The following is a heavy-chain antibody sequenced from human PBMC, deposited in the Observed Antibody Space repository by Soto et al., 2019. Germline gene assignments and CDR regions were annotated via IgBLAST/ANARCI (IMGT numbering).Heavy chain of an antibody. CDR2: IYTSGST. V-gene: IGHV4-4*07. J-gene: IGHJ6*02. CDR1: GGSISSYY. D-gene: IGHD2-2*01. CDR3: AREDLGYQLLSNNPGRYYYGMDV. Sequence: PSETLSLTCTVSGGSISSYYWSWIRQPAGKGLEWIGRIYTSGSTNYNPSLKSRVTMSVDTSKNQFSLKLSSVTAADTAVYYCAREDLGYQLLSNNPGRYYYGMDVWGQGTTVTVPS.